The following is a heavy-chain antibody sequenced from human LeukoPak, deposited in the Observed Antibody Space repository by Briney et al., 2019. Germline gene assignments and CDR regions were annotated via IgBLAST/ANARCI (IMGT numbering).Heavy chain of an antibody. J-gene: IGHJ4*02. D-gene: IGHD1-26*01. CDR2: ISSSSSYI. CDR1: GFTFSSYS. CDR3: ARESGTYYGEGFDY. V-gene: IGHV3-21*01. Sequence: PGGSLRLSCAASGFTFSSYSMKWVRQAPGKGLEWVSSISSSSSYIYYAYSVKGRFTISRDNAENSLYLQMNSLRAEDTAVYYCARESGTYYGEGFDYWGQGTLVTVSS.